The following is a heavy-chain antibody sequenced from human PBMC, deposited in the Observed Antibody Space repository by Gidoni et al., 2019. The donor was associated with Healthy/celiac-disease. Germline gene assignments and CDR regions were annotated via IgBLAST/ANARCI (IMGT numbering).Heavy chain of an antibody. Sequence: QGELVEYAGVVAQHGRYTRHSCAAPRFTCSTYGMHWVRQAPGKGLEWVAVIWYDGSNKYYADSVKGRFTISRDNSKNTLYLQMNSLRAEDTAVYYCARDIEQWLVQWAFDIWGQGTMVTVSS. CDR1: RFTCSTYG. V-gene: IGHV3-33*01. CDR3: ARDIEQWLVQWAFDI. CDR2: IWYDGSNK. J-gene: IGHJ3*02. D-gene: IGHD6-19*01.